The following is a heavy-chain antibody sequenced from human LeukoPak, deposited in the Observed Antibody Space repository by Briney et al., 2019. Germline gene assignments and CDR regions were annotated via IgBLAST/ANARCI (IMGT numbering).Heavy chain of an antibody. CDR2: ISSGGSP. CDR1: GFTFTYYA. CDR3: VKELYRVAASSFDY. D-gene: IGHD6-19*01. Sequence: GGSLRLSCAASGFTFTYYAMSWVRQAPGKGLEWVSVISSGGSPYYADSVKGRFTISRDNSNNTLYLQMNSLRAEDTAIYYCVKELYRVAASSFDYWGQGALVIVSS. V-gene: IGHV3-23*01. J-gene: IGHJ4*02.